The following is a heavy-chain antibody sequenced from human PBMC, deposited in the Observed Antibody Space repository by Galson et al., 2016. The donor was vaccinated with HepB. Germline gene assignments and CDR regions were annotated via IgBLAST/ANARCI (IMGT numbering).Heavy chain of an antibody. CDR3: AREGYAPDYDILTGDDY. CDR2: IGSSGSYI. CDR1: GFTFSSYS. V-gene: IGHV3-21*01. J-gene: IGHJ4*02. D-gene: IGHD3-9*01. Sequence: SLRLSCAASGFTFSSYSMTWVRQAPGEGLEWVSSIGSSGSYIRYADSVKGRFTISRDNAKNSLSLQMNTLRAEDTAVYYCAREGYAPDYDILTGDDYWGQVTLVTVSS.